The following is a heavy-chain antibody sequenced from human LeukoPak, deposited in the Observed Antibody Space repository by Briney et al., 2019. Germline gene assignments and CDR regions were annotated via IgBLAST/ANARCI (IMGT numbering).Heavy chain of an antibody. J-gene: IGHJ6*03. D-gene: IGHD3-9*01. CDR3: ARRYYDILTGYYRTNYYYYYYMDV. Sequence: SETLSLTCTVSGYSISSGYYWGWIRQPPGKDLEWIGSIYYSGSTSYNPSLKSRVTISVDTSKNQFSLKLSSVTAADTAVYYCARRYYDILTGYYRTNYYYYYYMDVWGKGTTVTISS. CDR2: IYYSGST. V-gene: IGHV4-38-2*02. CDR1: GYSISSGYY.